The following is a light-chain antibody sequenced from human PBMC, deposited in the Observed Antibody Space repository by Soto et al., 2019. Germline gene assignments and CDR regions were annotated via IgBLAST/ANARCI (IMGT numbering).Light chain of an antibody. V-gene: IGKV4-1*01. Sequence: DIVMTQSPDSLAVSLGERATLNCRSSQSVLYRFNNKNYLGWYQQKPGQAPKLLIYWAATRESGVPARLSGSGSGTDFPLTISSLQAEDVAVYYCQHYYSDPPWTFGQGTKVDIK. CDR1: QSVLYRFNNKNY. CDR2: WAA. J-gene: IGKJ1*01. CDR3: QHYYSDPPWT.